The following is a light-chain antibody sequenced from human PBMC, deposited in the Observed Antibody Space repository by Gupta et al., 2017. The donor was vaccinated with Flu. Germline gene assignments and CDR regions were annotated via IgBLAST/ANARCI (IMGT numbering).Light chain of an antibody. J-gene: IGKJ4*01. CDR2: DAS. CDR1: QDISNY. V-gene: IGKV1-33*01. Sequence: PSSLSASGGERVTITCQASQDISNYLNWYQQKPGKAPRLLIYDASNLETGVPSRFSGSRSGTDFTFTISSLQPEDIATYYCQHYDNLPLTFGGGTKVEI. CDR3: QHYDNLPLT.